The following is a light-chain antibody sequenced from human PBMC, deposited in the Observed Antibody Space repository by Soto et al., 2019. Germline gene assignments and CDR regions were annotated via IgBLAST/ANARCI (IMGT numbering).Light chain of an antibody. CDR1: QSISSN. Sequence: DIQMTQSPSSLSASVGDRVTITCRASQSISSNLNWYQQKPGKAPKHLIYTAASLQSGVPSRCSGSRSGTDFTLTIASQQLEDFATYYCQQSNSLPPTFGQGTKVEIK. J-gene: IGKJ1*01. CDR3: QQSNSLPPT. CDR2: TAA. V-gene: IGKV1-39*01.